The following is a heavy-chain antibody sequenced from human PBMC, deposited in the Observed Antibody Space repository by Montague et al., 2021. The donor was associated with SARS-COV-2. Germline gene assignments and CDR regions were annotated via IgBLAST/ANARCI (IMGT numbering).Heavy chain of an antibody. CDR3: ARDAEGIAARRSDAFDI. D-gene: IGHD6-6*01. CDR2: IYRGGST. J-gene: IGHJ3*02. Sequence: SLRLSCAASGFTVSSTYMSWVRQAPGKGLEWVSVIYRGGSTYYADSVKGRFTISRDNSKNTLYLQMNSLRAEDTAVYYCARDAEGIAARRSDAFDIWGQGTMVTVSS. CDR1: GFTVSSTY. V-gene: IGHV3-53*01.